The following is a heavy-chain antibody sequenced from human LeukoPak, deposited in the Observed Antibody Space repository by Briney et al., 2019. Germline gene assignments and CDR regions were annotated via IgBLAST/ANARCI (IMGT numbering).Heavy chain of an antibody. Sequence: PSQTLSLTCTVSGGSISSGGYYWSWICQHPGKGLEWIGYIYYSGSTYYNPSLKSRVTISVDTSKNQFSLKLSSVTAADTAVYYCARDRGQLAGGDAFDIWGQGTMVTVSS. CDR3: ARDRGQLAGGDAFDI. J-gene: IGHJ3*02. V-gene: IGHV4-31*03. D-gene: IGHD6-6*01. CDR1: GGSISSGGYY. CDR2: IYYSGST.